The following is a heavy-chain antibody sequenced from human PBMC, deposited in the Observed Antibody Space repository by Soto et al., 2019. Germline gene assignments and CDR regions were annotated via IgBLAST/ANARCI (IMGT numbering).Heavy chain of an antibody. CDR3: ARNLFDSRGYPPEV. Sequence: QVQLQESGPGLVKPSGTLSLTCTISGVSISSGKWWSWVRQPPGEALEWIGEIFHTGNTDYKTSLKSRVSRLVDKSKNQFSLNLDSVTAADTAVYYCARNLFDSRGYPPEVWGQGILVTVSS. J-gene: IGHJ4*02. V-gene: IGHV4-4*02. CDR2: IFHTGNT. D-gene: IGHD3-22*01. CDR1: GVSISSGKW.